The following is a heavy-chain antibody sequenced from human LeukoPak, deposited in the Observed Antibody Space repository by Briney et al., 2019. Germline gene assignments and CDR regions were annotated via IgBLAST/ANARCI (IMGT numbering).Heavy chain of an antibody. J-gene: IGHJ4*02. CDR2: ISSSGSYM. CDR1: GFTFSSYT. Sequence: PGGSLRLSCVVSGFTFSSYTMNWVRQAPGRGLEWGSSISSSGSYMFYADSVKGRFTISRDNAKNSLYLQMNSLRAEDTAVYYCAREWGPAAMAHTLNWGQGTLVTVSS. D-gene: IGHD2-2*01. CDR3: AREWGPAAMAHTLN. V-gene: IGHV3-21*01.